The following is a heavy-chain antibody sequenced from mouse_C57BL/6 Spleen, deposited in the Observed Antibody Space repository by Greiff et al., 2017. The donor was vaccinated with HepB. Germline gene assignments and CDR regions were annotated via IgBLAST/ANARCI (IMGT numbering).Heavy chain of an antibody. CDR1: GYTFTDYN. V-gene: IGHV1-22*01. D-gene: IGHD2-4*01. J-gene: IGHJ2*01. CDR2: INPNNGGT. Sequence: EVQLQQSGPELVKPGASVKMSCKASGYTFTDYNMHWVKQSHGKSLEWIGYINPNNGGTSYNQKFKGKATLTVNKCSSTAYMELRSLTSEDSAVYYCAREQGYDYGNYFDYWGQGTTLTVAS. CDR3: AREQGYDYGNYFDY.